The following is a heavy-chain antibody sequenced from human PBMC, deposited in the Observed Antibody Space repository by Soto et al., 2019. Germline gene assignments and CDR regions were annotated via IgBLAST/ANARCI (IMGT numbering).Heavy chain of an antibody. CDR1: GFTFSSYA. D-gene: IGHD3-3*01. CDR2: ISGSGGST. Sequence: PGGSLRLSCAASGFTFSSYAMSWVRQAPGKGLEWVSAISGSGGSTYYADSVKGRFTISRDNSKNTLYLQMNSLRAEDTAVYYCVWSGRYYYYGMDVWGQGTTVTVSS. V-gene: IGHV3-23*01. J-gene: IGHJ6*02. CDR3: VWSGRYYYYGMDV.